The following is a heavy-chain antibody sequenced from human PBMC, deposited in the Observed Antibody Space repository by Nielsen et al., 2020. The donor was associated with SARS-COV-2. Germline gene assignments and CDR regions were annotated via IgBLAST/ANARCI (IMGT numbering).Heavy chain of an antibody. Sequence: GESLKISCAASGFTFSDYYMSWIRQAPGKGLEWVSYISSSSSYTNYADSVEGRFTISRDNAKNSLYLQMNSLRAEDTAVYYCAKHTDYGDDAFDIWGQGTMVTVSS. J-gene: IGHJ3*02. CDR1: GFTFSDYY. V-gene: IGHV3-11*03. CDR3: AKHTDYGDDAFDI. CDR2: ISSSSSYT. D-gene: IGHD4-17*01.